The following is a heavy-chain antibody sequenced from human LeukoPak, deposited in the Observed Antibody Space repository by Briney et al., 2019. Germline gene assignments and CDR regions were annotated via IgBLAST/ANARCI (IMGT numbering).Heavy chain of an antibody. V-gene: IGHV3-30*03. J-gene: IGHJ6*02. D-gene: IGHD6-13*01. CDR3: ARDRGSSWYGSYYYYGMDV. CDR1: GFTFSSYD. CDR2: ISYDGSKK. Sequence: GRSLRLSCAASGFTFSSYDIHWVRQAPGNGLEWVALISYDGSKKHYADPVKGRFTISRDNSKNTLYLQVNSLRAEDTAVYYCARDRGSSWYGSYYYYGMDVWGQGTTVTVSS.